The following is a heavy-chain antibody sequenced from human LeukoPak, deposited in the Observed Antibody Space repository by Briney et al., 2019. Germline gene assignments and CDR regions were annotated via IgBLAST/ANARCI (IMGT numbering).Heavy chain of an antibody. CDR2: ISYDGSNK. CDR1: GFTFSSYG. CDR3: ARDSSPYDYVWGSYRHDAFDI. Sequence: GGSLRLSCAASGFTFSSYGMHWVRQVPGKGLEWVAVISYDGSNKYYADSVKGRFTISRDNSKNTLYLQMNSLRAEDTAVYYCARDSSPYDYVWGSYRHDAFDIWGQGTMVTVSS. D-gene: IGHD3-16*02. V-gene: IGHV3-30*19. J-gene: IGHJ3*02.